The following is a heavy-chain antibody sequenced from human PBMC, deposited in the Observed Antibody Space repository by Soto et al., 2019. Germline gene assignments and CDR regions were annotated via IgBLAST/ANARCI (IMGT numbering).Heavy chain of an antibody. CDR3: AHHGHYSYGLDV. V-gene: IGHV2-5*02. J-gene: IGHJ6*02. CDR1: GFSLSTSGVG. CDR2: IYWDDDK. Sequence: QITLKESGPTLVKPTQTLTLTCTFSGFSLSTSGVGVGWIRQPPGKALEWLALIYWDDDKRYSPSLKSRLTISKDTSRNQVVLTMTNMDPVDTATYYSAHHGHYSYGLDVWGQGTTVTVSS.